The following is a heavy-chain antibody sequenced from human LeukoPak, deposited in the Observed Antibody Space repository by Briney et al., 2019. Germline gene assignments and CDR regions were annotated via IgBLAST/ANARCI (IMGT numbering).Heavy chain of an antibody. CDR1: GYSISSGYY. Sequence: SETLSLTCAVSGYSISSGYYWGWIRQPPGKGLEWIGSIYHSGSTYYNPSLKSRVTISVDTSKNQFSLKLSSVTAADTAVYFCASGYHYGRLHHFDYWGHGTLVTVSS. CDR3: ASGYHYGRLHHFDY. V-gene: IGHV4-38-2*01. J-gene: IGHJ4*01. CDR2: IYHSGST. D-gene: IGHD3-10*01.